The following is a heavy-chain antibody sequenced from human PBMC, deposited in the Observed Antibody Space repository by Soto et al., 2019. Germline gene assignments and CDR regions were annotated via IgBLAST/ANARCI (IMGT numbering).Heavy chain of an antibody. CDR1: GYTFTSYT. D-gene: IGHD3-10*01. V-gene: IGHV1-8*01. J-gene: IGHJ4*02. Sequence: ASVKVSCKASGYTFTSYTINWVRQATGQGPEYMGWMNPITGNTGYAQKFQGRVTMTRDTSKSTAYMEVTSLRSEDTAVYYCARDVDYSGSGRSYFDSWGQGTLVTV. CDR3: ARDVDYSGSGRSYFDS. CDR2: MNPITGNT.